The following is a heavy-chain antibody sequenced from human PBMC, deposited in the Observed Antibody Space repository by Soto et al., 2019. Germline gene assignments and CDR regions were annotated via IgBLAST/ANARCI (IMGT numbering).Heavy chain of an antibody. CDR3: ATGSAAAGTDYYYYYMDV. D-gene: IGHD6-13*01. Sequence: GASVKVSCKVSGYTLTELSMHWVRQAPGKGLEWMGGFDPEDGETIYAQKFQGRVTMTEDTSTDTAYMELSSLRSEDTAVYYCATGSAAAGTDYYYYYMDVWGKGTTVTVSS. J-gene: IGHJ6*03. V-gene: IGHV1-24*01. CDR1: GYTLTELS. CDR2: FDPEDGET.